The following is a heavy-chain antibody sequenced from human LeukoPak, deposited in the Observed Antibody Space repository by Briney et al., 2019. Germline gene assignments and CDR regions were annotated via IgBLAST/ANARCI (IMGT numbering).Heavy chain of an antibody. J-gene: IGHJ6*02. D-gene: IGHD6-19*01. CDR2: ISWNSGSI. CDR1: GFTFDDYA. Sequence: PGGSLRLSCAASGFTFDDYAMHWVRQAPGKGPEWVSGISWNSGSIGYADSVKGRFTISRDNAKNSLYLQMNSLRAEDTALYYCAKASAVAGHYYYYGMDVWGQGTTVTVSS. CDR3: AKASAVAGHYYYYGMDV. V-gene: IGHV3-9*01.